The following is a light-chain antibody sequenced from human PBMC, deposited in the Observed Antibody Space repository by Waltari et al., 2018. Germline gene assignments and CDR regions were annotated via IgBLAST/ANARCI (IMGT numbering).Light chain of an antibody. J-gene: IGLJ3*02. Sequence: QSVLTQPPSASGTPGQRVTISSSGSSSNIGSNYVYWYQQLPGTAPKLHISRNHPRPTGVPDRFSGSKSGSSASLAISGLRSEDEADYFCAAWDDSLSAWVFGGGTKLTVL. V-gene: IGLV1-47*01. CDR2: RNH. CDR1: SSNIGSNY. CDR3: AAWDDSLSAWV.